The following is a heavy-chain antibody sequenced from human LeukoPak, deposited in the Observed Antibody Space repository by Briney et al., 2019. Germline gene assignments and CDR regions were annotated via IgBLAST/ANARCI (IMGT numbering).Heavy chain of an antibody. D-gene: IGHD1-1*01. CDR2: ISGSGGST. CDR3: EKGGTTFRLNYYYMDV. Sequence: GGSLRLSCAASGFTFSSYAMSWVRQAPGKGLEWVSAISGSGGSTYYADSVKGRFTISRDNSKNTLYLQMNSLRAEDTAVYYCEKGGTTFRLNYYYMDVWGKGTTVSVSS. V-gene: IGHV3-23*01. J-gene: IGHJ6*03. CDR1: GFTFSSYA.